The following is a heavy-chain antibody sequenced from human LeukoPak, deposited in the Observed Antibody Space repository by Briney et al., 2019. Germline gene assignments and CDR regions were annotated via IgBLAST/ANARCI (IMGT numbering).Heavy chain of an antibody. V-gene: IGHV1-18*01. D-gene: IGHD3-22*01. J-gene: IGHJ5*02. CDR2: ISAYNGNT. CDR1: GYTFTSYG. CDR3: AREPDYYDSSGYYT. Sequence: GASVKVSCKASGYTFTSYGISWVRQAPGQGLEWMGWISAYNGNTNYAQKLQGRVTMTTDTSTSTAYMELSRLRSDDTAVYYCAREPDYYDSSGYYTWGQGTLVTVSS.